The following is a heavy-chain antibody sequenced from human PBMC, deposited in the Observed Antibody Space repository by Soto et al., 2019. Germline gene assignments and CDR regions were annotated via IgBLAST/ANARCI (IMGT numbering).Heavy chain of an antibody. J-gene: IGHJ6*02. D-gene: IGHD3-10*01. Sequence: ASVKVSCKASGGTFSSYAISWVRQAPGQGLEWMGGIIPIFGTANYAQKFQGRVTITADKSTSTAYMELSSLRSEDTAVYYCASMLMVRGVIINPRYYYYGMDVWGQGTTVNDSS. V-gene: IGHV1-69*06. CDR2: IIPIFGTA. CDR1: GGTFSSYA. CDR3: ASMLMVRGVIINPRYYYYGMDV.